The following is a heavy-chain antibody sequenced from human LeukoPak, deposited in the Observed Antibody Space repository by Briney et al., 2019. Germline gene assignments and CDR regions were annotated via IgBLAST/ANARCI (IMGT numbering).Heavy chain of an antibody. D-gene: IGHD6-13*01. J-gene: IGHJ4*02. CDR2: INQDGSEK. Sequence: GGSLRLSCAASGFTFSTYWMCWARRAPGRGLEWVANINQDGSEKYYVDSVRGRFTISRDNAKNSLYLQMNSLRAEDSAVYYCARSGSSSFYLTFDYWGQGTLVTVSS. CDR3: ARSGSSSFYLTFDY. V-gene: IGHV3-7*01. CDR1: GFTFSTYW.